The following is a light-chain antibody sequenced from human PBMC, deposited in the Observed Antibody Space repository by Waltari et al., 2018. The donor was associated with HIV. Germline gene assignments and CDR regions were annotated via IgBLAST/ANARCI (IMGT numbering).Light chain of an antibody. Sequence: EIVMTQSPATLSVSPGDRATLSCRASQSVSSNLAWYQPKPGQAPRLLIYGASTRATGIPARVSGRGSGTEFTLTISSLQSEEFAVYYCQQYHNWPPWTFGQGTKVEIK. CDR3: QQYHNWPPWT. CDR2: GAS. CDR1: QSVSSN. V-gene: IGKV3-15*01. J-gene: IGKJ1*01.